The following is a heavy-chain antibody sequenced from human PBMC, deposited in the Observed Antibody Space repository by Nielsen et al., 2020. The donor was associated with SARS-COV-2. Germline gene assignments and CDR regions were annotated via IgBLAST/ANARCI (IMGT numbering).Heavy chain of an antibody. CDR2: IYSGGST. V-gene: IGHV3-66*02. J-gene: IGHJ4*02. CDR3: AKDLSPILRWPTDY. Sequence: GESLKISCAASGFIVSDKYMSWVRQAPGKGLECVSVIYSGGSTYFADSVKGRFTISRDNSKNTLYLQMNSLRPEDTAVYYCAKDLSPILRWPTDYWGQGTLVTVSS. CDR1: GFIVSDKY. D-gene: IGHD4-23*01.